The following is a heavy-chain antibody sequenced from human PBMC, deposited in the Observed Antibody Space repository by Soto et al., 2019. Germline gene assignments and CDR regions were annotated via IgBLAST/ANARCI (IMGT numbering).Heavy chain of an antibody. V-gene: IGHV5-51*01. J-gene: IGHJ6*02. CDR3: ARHNGPENSNYYVYGMDG. Sequence: PGESLKISCKGSGYSFTSYWIGWVRQMPGKGLEWMGIIYPGDSDTRYSPSFQGQVTISADKSISTAYLQWSSLKASDTAMYYCARHNGPENSNYYVYGMDGWGQGTTVTVYS. CDR2: IYPGDSDT. D-gene: IGHD4-4*01. CDR1: GYSFTSYW.